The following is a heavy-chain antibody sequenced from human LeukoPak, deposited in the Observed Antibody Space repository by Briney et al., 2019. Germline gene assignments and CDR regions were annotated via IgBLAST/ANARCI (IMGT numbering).Heavy chain of an antibody. V-gene: IGHV3-66*01. CDR3: ARGVAGNVRLAATNNWFDP. CDR1: GFTVSSNY. J-gene: IGHJ5*02. Sequence: GGSLRLSCAASGFTVSSNYMSWVRQAPGKGLERVSVIYSGGSTYYADSVKGRFTISRDNSKNTLYLQMNSLRAEDTAVYYCARGVAGNVRLAATNNWFDPWGQGTLVTVSS. CDR2: IYSGGST. D-gene: IGHD2-15*01.